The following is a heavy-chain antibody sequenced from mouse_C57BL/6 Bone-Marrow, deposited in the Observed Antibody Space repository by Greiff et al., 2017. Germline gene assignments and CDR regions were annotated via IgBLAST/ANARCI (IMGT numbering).Heavy chain of an antibody. D-gene: IGHD2-4*01. CDR2: INPSNGGT. V-gene: IGHV1-53*01. CDR1: GYTFTSYW. CDR3: SRSLYYYDYWYFDV. J-gene: IGHJ1*03. Sequence: QVQLQQPGTELVKPGASVKLCCKASGYTFTSYWMHWVKQRPGQGLEWIGNINPSNGGTNYNEKFKSKATLTVDKSSSTAYMQLSSLTSEDSAVYYCSRSLYYYDYWYFDVWRTAATVTASS.